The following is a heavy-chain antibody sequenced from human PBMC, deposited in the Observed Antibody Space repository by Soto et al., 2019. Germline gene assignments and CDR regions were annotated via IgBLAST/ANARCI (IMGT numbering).Heavy chain of an antibody. CDR3: ASHRTFWPFDY. J-gene: IGHJ4*02. CDR2: ISYSDGS. V-gene: IGHV4-39*01. Sequence: QLQLQESGPGLVKPSETLSLICTVSGGSISSRGSMSGRSFYWGWMRQPPGKGLEWIASISYSDGSFYNSSLKSRLTISVDTSKNQFSLSLRSVTAADTAVYYCASHRTFWPFDYWGQGTVVTVSS. CDR1: GGSISSRGSMSGRSFY. D-gene: IGHD2-8*01.